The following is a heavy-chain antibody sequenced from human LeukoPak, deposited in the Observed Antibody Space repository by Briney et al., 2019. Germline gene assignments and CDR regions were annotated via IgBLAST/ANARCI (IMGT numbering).Heavy chain of an antibody. J-gene: IGHJ6*02. D-gene: IGHD3-9*01. CDR1: GYTFTSYY. Sequence: GASVKVSCKASGYTFTSYYMHWVRQAPGQGLEWMGIINPSGGSTSYAQKFQGRVTMTRDTSTSTVYMELSSLRSEDTAVYYCARDGPGLRYFDWLLEEYGMDVWGQGTTVTVSS. V-gene: IGHV1-46*01. CDR2: INPSGGST. CDR3: ARDGPGLRYFDWLLEEYGMDV.